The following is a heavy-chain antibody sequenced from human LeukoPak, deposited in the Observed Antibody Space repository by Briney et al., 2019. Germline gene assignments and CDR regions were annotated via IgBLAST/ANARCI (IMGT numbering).Heavy chain of an antibody. Sequence: SVKVSCKASGGTFSSYAISWVRQAPGQGLEWMGGIIPIFGTANYAQKFQGRVTITTDESTSTAYMELSSLRSEDTAVYYCVSSRNYYFDYWGQGTLVTVSS. V-gene: IGHV1-69*05. CDR1: GGTFSSYA. CDR2: IIPIFGTA. J-gene: IGHJ4*02. CDR3: VSSRNYYFDY. D-gene: IGHD6-13*01.